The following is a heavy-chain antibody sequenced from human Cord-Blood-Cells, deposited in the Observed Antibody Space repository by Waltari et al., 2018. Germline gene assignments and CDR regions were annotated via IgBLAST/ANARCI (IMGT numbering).Heavy chain of an antibody. D-gene: IGHD6-13*01. CDR3: ARLRAAAGTWGV. V-gene: IGHV4-39*01. CDR2: SYYSGST. J-gene: IGHJ6*02. CDR1: GGSISSSSYY. Sequence: QLQLQESGPGLVKPSETLSRTCTVSGGSISSSSYYWGWIRQPPGKGLEWIGSSYYSGSTYYNPSLKSRVTISVDTSKNQFSLKLSSVTAADTAVYYCARLRAAAGTWGVWGQGTTVIVSS.